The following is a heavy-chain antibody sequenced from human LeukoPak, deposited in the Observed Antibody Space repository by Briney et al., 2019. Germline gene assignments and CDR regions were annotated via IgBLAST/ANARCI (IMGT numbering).Heavy chain of an antibody. CDR3: ARGGIGRAYCSGGSCYDNSFGN. CDR1: GYTFTSYD. V-gene: IGHV1-8*01. CDR2: MNPNSGNT. J-gene: IGHJ4*02. D-gene: IGHD2-15*01. Sequence: DSVKVSCKAPGYTFTSYDFNWVRQATGQGLEWMGWMNPNSGNTGYAQKFQGRVTMTRNTSISTVYMELSSLRSEDTAVYYCARGGIGRAYCSGGSCYDNSFGNWGQGTLVTVSS.